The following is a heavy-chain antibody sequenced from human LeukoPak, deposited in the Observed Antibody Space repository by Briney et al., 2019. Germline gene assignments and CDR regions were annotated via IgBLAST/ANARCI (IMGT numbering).Heavy chain of an antibody. D-gene: IGHD3-3*01. J-gene: IGHJ6*03. CDR2: IIPIFGTA. CDR1: GGTFSSYA. V-gene: IGHV1-69*05. CDR3: ARDRVRFLEWLKGGYYYYYMDV. Sequence: SAKVSCKASGGTFSSYAISWVRQAPGQGLEWMGGIIPIFGTANYAQKFQGRVTITTDESTSTAYMELSSLRSEDTAVYYCARDRVRFLEWLKGGYYYYYMDVWGKGTTVTVSS.